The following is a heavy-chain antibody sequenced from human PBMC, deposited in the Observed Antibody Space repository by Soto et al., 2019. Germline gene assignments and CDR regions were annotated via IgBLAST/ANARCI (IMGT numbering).Heavy chain of an antibody. J-gene: IGHJ4*02. V-gene: IGHV3-23*01. CDR2: ISGSGGIT. D-gene: IGHD4-17*01. Sequence: PGGSLRLSCVASGFTFSSYVMSWVRQAPGRGLEWVSGISGSGGITYYADSVKGRFTISRVNSKNTVYLQINSPRAEDTAVYFCAKGALTVLPYFDYWGQGMLVTVSS. CDR3: AKGALTVLPYFDY. CDR1: GFTFSSYV.